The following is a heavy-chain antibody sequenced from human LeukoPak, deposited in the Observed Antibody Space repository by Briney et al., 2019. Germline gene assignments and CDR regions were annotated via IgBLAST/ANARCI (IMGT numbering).Heavy chain of an antibody. D-gene: IGHD4-17*01. CDR1: GNSISSGDNY. CDR3: ARGYGPFDY. Sequence: SQTLSLTCTVSGNSISSGDNYWSWIRQPAGKGLEWIGRIYTSGSTNYNPSLKSRVTISGDTSKNQFSLRLSSVTAADTAVYYCARGYGPFDYWGQGTLVTVSS. CDR2: IYTSGST. V-gene: IGHV4-61*02. J-gene: IGHJ4*02.